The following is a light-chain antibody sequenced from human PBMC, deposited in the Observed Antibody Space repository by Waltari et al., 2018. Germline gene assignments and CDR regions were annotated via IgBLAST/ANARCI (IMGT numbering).Light chain of an antibody. J-gene: IGKJ4*01. Sequence: DIQMTQSPSSLSASLGDSVTITCRASQSISSYLNWYQQKPGVAPKLMIYAASSLRNGVPSRFSGSGSGTDFSLTISSLQPEDFATYYCQQRFSTPLTFGGGTKVEIK. CDR1: QSISSY. V-gene: IGKV1-39*01. CDR2: AAS. CDR3: QQRFSTPLT.